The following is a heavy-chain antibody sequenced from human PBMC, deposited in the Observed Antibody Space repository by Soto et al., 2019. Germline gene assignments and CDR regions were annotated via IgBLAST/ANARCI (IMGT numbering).Heavy chain of an antibody. J-gene: IGHJ6*02. CDR1: GFTFSSYW. CDR3: ASPVYDFWSGYPQYYYYYYGMDV. Sequence: PGGSLRLSCAASGFTFSSYWMHWVRQAPGKGLVWVSRINSDGSSTSYADSVKGRFTISRDNAKNTLYLQMNSLRAEDTAVYYCASPVYDFWSGYPQYYYYYYGMDVWGQGTTVTVSS. V-gene: IGHV3-74*01. CDR2: INSDGSST. D-gene: IGHD3-3*01.